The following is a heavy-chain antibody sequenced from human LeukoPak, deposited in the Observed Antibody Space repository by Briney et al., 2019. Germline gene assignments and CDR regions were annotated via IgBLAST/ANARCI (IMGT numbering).Heavy chain of an antibody. Sequence: SETLSLTCEVSGDSLSSGGYSWSWIRQPPGTGLEWIGYIRYSGSTYYNPSLKSRLTMSVEASKTQFSLRLSSVTAADTAVYYCARSNPYYDILTGYYDYWGQGTLVTVSS. V-gene: IGHV4-30-4*07. CDR2: IRYSGST. D-gene: IGHD3-9*01. J-gene: IGHJ4*02. CDR3: ARSNPYYDILTGYYDY. CDR1: GDSLSSGGYS.